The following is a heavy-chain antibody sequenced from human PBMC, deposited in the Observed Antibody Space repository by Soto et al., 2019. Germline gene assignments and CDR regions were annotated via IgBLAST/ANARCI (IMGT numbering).Heavy chain of an antibody. CDR1: GYTFTSYA. D-gene: IGHD3-22*01. CDR3: ARSAVISQYYYNYYYMDV. CDR2: INAGNGNT. V-gene: IGHV1-3*01. J-gene: IGHJ6*03. Sequence: PSVKVSCKASGYTFTSYAMHWVRQAPGQRLEWMGWINAGNGNTKYSQKFQGRVTITRDTSASTAYMELSSLRSEDTAVYYCARSAVISQYYYNYYYMDVWGKGTTVTVSS.